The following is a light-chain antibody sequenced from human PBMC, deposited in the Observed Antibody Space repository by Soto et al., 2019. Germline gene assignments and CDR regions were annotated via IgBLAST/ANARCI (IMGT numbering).Light chain of an antibody. CDR3: QQYNNWPRT. J-gene: IGKJ1*01. CDR1: HSVTTH. CDR2: GAS. V-gene: IGKV3-15*01. Sequence: EILLRQSPGTLSLSPGERATLSCWASHSVTTHLAWFQQRPGQTPRLLIYGASTRATGIPARFSGSGSGTEFTLTISSLQSEDFAVYYCQQYNNWPRTFGQGTKVDIK.